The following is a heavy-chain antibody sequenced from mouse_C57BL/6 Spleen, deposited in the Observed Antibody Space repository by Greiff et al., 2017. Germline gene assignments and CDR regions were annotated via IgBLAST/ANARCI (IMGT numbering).Heavy chain of an antibody. J-gene: IGHJ4*01. D-gene: IGHD1-1*02. CDR1: GYTFTSYW. V-gene: IGHV1-52*01. CDR3: ARFVRYDYYAMDY. Sequence: VQLQQPGAELVRPGSSVKLSCKASGYTFTSYWMHWVKQRPIQGLEWIGNIDPSDSETHYNQKFKDKATLTVDKSSSTAYMQLSSLTSEDSAVYYCARFVRYDYYAMDYWGQGTSVTVSS. CDR2: IDPSDSET.